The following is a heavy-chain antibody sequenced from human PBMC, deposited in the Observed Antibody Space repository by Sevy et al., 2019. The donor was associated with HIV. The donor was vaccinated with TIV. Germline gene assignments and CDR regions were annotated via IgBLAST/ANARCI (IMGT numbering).Heavy chain of an antibody. D-gene: IGHD6-6*01. CDR1: GFTFSSYS. Sequence: GGSLRLSCAASGFTFSSYSMNWVRQAPGKGLEWVSSISSSNDYIYYADSLKGRFTISRDKAKNSLYLQMNSLRAEDTAVYSCARDLREYSSSSKYYFDYWGQGILVTVSS. CDR2: ISSSNDYI. J-gene: IGHJ4*02. CDR3: ARDLREYSSSSKYYFDY. V-gene: IGHV3-21*01.